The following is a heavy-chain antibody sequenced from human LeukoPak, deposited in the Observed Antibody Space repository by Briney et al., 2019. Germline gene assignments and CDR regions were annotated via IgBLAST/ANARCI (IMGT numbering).Heavy chain of an antibody. CDR1: GFTVSRNY. Sequence: GGSLRLSCAASGFTVSRNYMSWVRQAPGKGLEWVSIIYSEGTTQYADCAKGRFTISRDKSKNTLYLQMNSLRAEDTAVYYCARDMRDYYGSARYYNPFDYWGQGTLVTVSS. CDR3: ARDMRDYYGSARYYNPFDY. J-gene: IGHJ4*02. D-gene: IGHD3-10*01. CDR2: IYSEGTT. V-gene: IGHV3-66*01.